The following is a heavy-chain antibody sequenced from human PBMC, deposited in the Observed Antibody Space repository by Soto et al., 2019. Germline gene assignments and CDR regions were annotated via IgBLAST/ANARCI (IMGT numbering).Heavy chain of an antibody. CDR3: ARLSRGAVAGFDD. Sequence: SETLSLTCTVSGGSIKSYFWSWIRQPPGKGLEWIGYISYSGSTNYNPSLKSRVTISLDTSKNQFSLKLSSVTAADTAVYYCARLSRGAVAGFDDWGQGSLVTGSS. D-gene: IGHD6-13*01. J-gene: IGHJ4*02. CDR2: ISYSGST. V-gene: IGHV4-59*08. CDR1: GGSIKSYF.